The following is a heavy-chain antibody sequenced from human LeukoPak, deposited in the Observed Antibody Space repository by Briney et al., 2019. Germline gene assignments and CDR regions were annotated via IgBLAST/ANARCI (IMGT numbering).Heavy chain of an antibody. J-gene: IGHJ4*02. D-gene: IGHD3-10*01. V-gene: IGHV1-18*04. CDR3: AREGMARGVFYDY. Sequence: GASVMVSCKASGYSFTKYGISWVRQAPGQGVEWMGWISTYDGATNLAQKVQDRFTMTTATSSSTAYMELRNLRSDDTAVYYCAREGMARGVFYDYWGQGTLVTVSS. CDR2: ISTYDGAT. CDR1: GYSFTKYG.